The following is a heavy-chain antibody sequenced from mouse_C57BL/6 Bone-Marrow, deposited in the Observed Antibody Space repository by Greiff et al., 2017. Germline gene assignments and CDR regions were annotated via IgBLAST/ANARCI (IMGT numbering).Heavy chain of an antibody. V-gene: IGHV5-4*01. CDR3: AVYYYGPGVYFDY. CDR1: GFTFSSYA. J-gene: IGHJ2*01. Sequence: EVQLVESGGGLVKPGGSLKLSCAASGFTFSSYAMSWVRQTPEKRLEWVATISDGGSYTYYPDNVKGRFTISRDNAKNNLYLQMSQLKSEDTAMYYCAVYYYGPGVYFDYWGQGTTLTVSS. CDR2: ISDGGSYT. D-gene: IGHD1-1*01.